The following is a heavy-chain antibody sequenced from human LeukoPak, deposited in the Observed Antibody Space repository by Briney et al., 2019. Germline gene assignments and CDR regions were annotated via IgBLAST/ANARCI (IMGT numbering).Heavy chain of an antibody. CDR2: IFYSGNT. CDR1: GDSISNHY. D-gene: IGHD1-26*01. Sequence: PSETLSLTCTVSGDSISNHYWSWIRQPPGKGLVLVGDIFYSGNTHYNPSLKSRVTMSVDTSKNQFSLRLSSVTPTDTAVYYCARDRGEGIVGTFDYWGQGTLVTVSS. V-gene: IGHV4-59*11. CDR3: ARDRGEGIVGTFDY. J-gene: IGHJ4*02.